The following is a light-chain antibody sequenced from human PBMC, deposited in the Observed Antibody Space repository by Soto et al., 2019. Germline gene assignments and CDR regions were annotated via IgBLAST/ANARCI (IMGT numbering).Light chain of an antibody. CDR1: QSVSSY. J-gene: IGKJ1*01. V-gene: IGKV3-11*01. CDR2: DAS. CDR3: QQRSNSTWT. Sequence: EIVLTQSPATLSLSPGERATLSCRASQSVSSYLAWYQQKPGQAPRLLIYDASNRATGIPARFSGSGSGTDVTLTISSLEPEDFAVYYCQQRSNSTWTFGQGTKVEIK.